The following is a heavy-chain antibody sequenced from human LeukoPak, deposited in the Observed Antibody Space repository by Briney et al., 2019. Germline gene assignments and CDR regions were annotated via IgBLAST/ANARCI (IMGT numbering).Heavy chain of an antibody. CDR3: AREDRGYHKAHYYYYYMDV. CDR1: GGSISSYY. CDR2: IYTSGST. J-gene: IGHJ6*03. D-gene: IGHD3-22*01. Sequence: SETLSLTCTVSGGSISSYYWSWIRQPAGKGLEWIGRIYTSGSTNYNPSLKSRVTMSVDTSKNQFSLKPSSVTAADTAVYYCAREDRGYHKAHYYYYYMDVWGKGTTVTVSS. V-gene: IGHV4-4*07.